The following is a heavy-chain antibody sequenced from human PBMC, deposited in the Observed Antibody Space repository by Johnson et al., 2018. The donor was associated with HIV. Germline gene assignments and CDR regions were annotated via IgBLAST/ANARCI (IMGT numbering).Heavy chain of an antibody. CDR1: GFTVSSDY. V-gene: IGHV3-66*01. D-gene: IGHD4-17*01. CDR2: IYSAGTT. J-gene: IGHJ3*02. Sequence: QLVESGGGLVQPGGSLRLSCAASGFTVSSDYMNWVRQAPGKGLEWVSVIYSAGTTYYAESVKGRFTIFRDNSKNTLYLQMTSLRAEDTAVDYWSRAPPYVDYGETFDIWGQGTMVSVSS. CDR3: SRAPPYVDYGETFDI.